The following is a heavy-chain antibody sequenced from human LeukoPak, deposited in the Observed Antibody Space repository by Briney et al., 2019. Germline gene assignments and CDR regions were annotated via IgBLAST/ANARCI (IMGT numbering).Heavy chain of an antibody. J-gene: IGHJ4*02. CDR3: AIRPYGSGSLTDY. Sequence: PGGSLRLSCAASGFTFDDYGMSWVRQAPGKGLEWVSAISGSGGSTYYADSVKGRFTISRDNSKNTLYPQMNSLRAEDTAVYYCAIRPYGSGSLTDYWGQGTLVTVSS. D-gene: IGHD3-10*01. CDR1: GFTFDDYG. V-gene: IGHV3-23*01. CDR2: ISGSGGST.